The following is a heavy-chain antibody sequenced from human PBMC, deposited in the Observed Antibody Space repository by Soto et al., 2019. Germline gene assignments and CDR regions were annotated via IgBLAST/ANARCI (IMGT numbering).Heavy chain of an antibody. Sequence: QEQLVQPAAEVKKPGASVKVSCMTSGYTFNDYEINWVRRAPGQGLEWIGCMNPNNGETGYAQRFQGRVQMTTSSSLRTDYLELSSLTSDDTAVYYCARIAMPARPRWYNWFDTLGQGTLVTVSS. V-gene: IGHV1-8*02. CDR2: MNPNNGET. CDR3: ARIAMPARPRWYNWFDT. J-gene: IGHJ5*02. CDR1: GYTFNDYE. D-gene: IGHD2-2*01.